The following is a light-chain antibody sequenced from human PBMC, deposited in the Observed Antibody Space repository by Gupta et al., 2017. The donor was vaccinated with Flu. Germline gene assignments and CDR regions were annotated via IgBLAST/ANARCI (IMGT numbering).Light chain of an antibody. CDR1: QSLRHSNGYNY. CDR3: MQDLQTHQDGFT. J-gene: IGKJ3*01. CDR2: LGS. Sequence: DIVMTQSPLSLPVTPGEPASISCRSSQSLRHSNGYNYLDWYLQKPGQAPQLLIYLGSNRASGGPDRFSGSGSGTDCTLKISRVEAEEVGVYYCMQDLQTHQDGFTFGHGTKVDIK. V-gene: IGKV2-28*01.